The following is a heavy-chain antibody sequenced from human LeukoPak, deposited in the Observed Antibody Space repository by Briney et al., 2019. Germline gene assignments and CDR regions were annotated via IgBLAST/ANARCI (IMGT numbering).Heavy chain of an antibody. D-gene: IGHD3-16*01. V-gene: IGHV4-34*01. J-gene: IGHJ6*02. CDR3: ARSLGIRYYYGMDV. Sequence: SETLSLTCAVYGGSFSGYYWSWIRQPPGKGLEWIGEINHSGSTNYNPSLKSRVTISVDTSKNQFSLKLSSVTAADTAVYYCARSLGIRYYYGMDVWGQGTTVTVSS. CDR1: GGSFSGYY. CDR2: INHSGST.